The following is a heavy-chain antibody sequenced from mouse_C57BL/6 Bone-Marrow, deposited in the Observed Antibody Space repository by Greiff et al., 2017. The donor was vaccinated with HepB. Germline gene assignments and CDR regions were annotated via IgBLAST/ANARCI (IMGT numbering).Heavy chain of an antibody. V-gene: IGHV1-39*01. CDR1: GYSFTDYN. J-gene: IGHJ3*01. Sequence: EVKVEESGPELVKPGASVKISCKASGYSFTDYNMNWVKQSNGKSLEWIGVINPNYGTTSYNQKFKGKATLTVDQSSSTAYMQLNSLTSEDSAVYYCARGGYGNYGFAYWGQGTLVTVSA. CDR3: ARGGYGNYGFAY. D-gene: IGHD2-1*01. CDR2: INPNYGTT.